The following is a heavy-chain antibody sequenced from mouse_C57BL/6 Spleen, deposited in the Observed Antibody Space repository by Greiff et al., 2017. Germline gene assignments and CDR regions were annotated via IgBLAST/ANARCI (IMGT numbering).Heavy chain of an antibody. Sequence: EVKLLESGPGLVKPSQSLSLTCSVTGYSITSGYFWYLIRQLPGNHLEWGGFISYDGSNNYNPSLKNRTTITLDTSKKQFFLKLNSVTTEDTATYYCAGDGYYFYAMGYWGPGATVSASS. J-gene: IGHJ4*01. D-gene: IGHD2-3*01. CDR2: ISYDGSN. V-gene: IGHV3-6*01. CDR1: GYSITSGYF. CDR3: AGDGYYFYAMGY.